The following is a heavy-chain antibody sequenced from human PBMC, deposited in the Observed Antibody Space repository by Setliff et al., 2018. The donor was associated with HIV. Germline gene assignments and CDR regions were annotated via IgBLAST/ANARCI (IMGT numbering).Heavy chain of an antibody. Sequence: ASVKVSCKASGYTFAGYYMHWVRQAAGQGLEWMGWMNPDSRNTGYAQGFEGRVTLTWDTSISTAYLELNHLKSDDTAVYYCARARTDYYDRRRRSHYYIDVWARGATVTVSS. J-gene: IGHJ6*03. V-gene: IGHV1-8*02. CDR1: GYTFAGYY. D-gene: IGHD3-22*01. CDR3: ARARTDYYDRRRRSHYYIDV. CDR2: MNPDSRNT.